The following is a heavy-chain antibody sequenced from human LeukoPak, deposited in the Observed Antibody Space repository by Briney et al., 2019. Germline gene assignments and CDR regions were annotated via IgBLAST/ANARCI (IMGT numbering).Heavy chain of an antibody. D-gene: IGHD1-26*01. CDR3: ARARGGSGSYGHFDY. V-gene: IGHV4-4*07. CDR1: GASISSYY. Sequence: SETLSLTCTVSGASISSYYRTWIRQPAGEGLEWIGHIYSSGSTNYNPSLKSRVTMSLDTSKNQFSLRLSSVTAADTAVYYCARARGGSGSYGHFDYWGQGTLVTVSS. CDR2: IYSSGST. J-gene: IGHJ4*02.